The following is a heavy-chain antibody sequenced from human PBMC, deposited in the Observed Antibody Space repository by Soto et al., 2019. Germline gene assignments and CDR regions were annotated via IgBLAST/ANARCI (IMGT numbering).Heavy chain of an antibody. CDR3: ARVVVLEEWLYRLDH. J-gene: IGHJ4*02. Sequence: QITLKESGPSLVKPTQTLTLTCTISGFSLTTTGVGVVWIRQPPGKALEWLALIYWDDDKHSSPSLRSRLTVTEDTTKNQVVLTLTNVDPAYTGTCFWARVVVLEEWLYRLDHWGQGTVVTVSS. CDR2: IYWDDDK. CDR1: GFSLTTTGVG. V-gene: IGHV2-5*02. D-gene: IGHD6-19*01.